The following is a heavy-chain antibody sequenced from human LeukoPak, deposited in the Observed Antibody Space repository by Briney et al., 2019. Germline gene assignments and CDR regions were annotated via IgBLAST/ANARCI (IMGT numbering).Heavy chain of an antibody. J-gene: IGHJ3*02. CDR2: IIPIFGTA. D-gene: IGHD6-13*01. CDR1: GYTFTSYA. Sequence: SVKVSCKASGYTFTSYAISWVRQAPGQGLEWMGGIIPIFGTANYAQKFQGRVTITADKSTSTAYMELSSLRSEDMAVYYCARDRLRNEDHLPIAAASPFDIWGQGTMVAVSS. CDR3: ARDRLRNEDHLPIAAASPFDI. V-gene: IGHV1-69*06.